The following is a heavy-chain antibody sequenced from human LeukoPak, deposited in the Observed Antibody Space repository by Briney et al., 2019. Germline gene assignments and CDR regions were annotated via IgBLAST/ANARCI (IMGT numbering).Heavy chain of an antibody. Sequence: ASVKVSCKASGYTFTSYGMPWVRQAPGQRLEWMGWINAGNGNTKYSQKFQGRVTITRDTSASTAYMELSSLRSEDTAVYYCARDKVLFYYYGMDVWAKGPRSPSPQ. D-gene: IGHD3-16*01. J-gene: IGHJ6*04. CDR1: GYTFTSYG. CDR3: ARDKVLFYYYGMDV. CDR2: INAGNGNT. V-gene: IGHV1-3*01.